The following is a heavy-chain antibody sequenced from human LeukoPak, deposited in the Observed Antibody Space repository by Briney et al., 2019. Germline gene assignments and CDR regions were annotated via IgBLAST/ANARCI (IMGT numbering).Heavy chain of an antibody. D-gene: IGHD4-17*01. CDR3: AKGYYGDYVFDP. Sequence: GGSLRLSCAASGFTFSSYAMHWVRQAPGKGLEWVAVISYDGSNKYYADSVKGRFTISRDNSKNTLYLQMNSLRAEDTAVYYCAKGYYGDYVFDPWGQGTLVTVSS. CDR1: GFTFSSYA. V-gene: IGHV3-30-3*01. J-gene: IGHJ5*02. CDR2: ISYDGSNK.